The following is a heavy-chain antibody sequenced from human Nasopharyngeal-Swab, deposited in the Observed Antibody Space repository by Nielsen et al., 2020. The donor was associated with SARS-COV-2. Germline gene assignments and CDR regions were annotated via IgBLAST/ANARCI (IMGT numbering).Heavy chain of an antibody. Sequence: GGSLRLSCAASGFTFSNYGMHWVRQAPGKGLEWVAVISYDGNTKSYADSVRGRSLISRDNSHNTLYLQMSRLRTEDRAVYYCAKAFGEDQLAEDAFDAWGQGTMVTVSS. CDR3: AKAFGEDQLAEDAFDA. CDR2: ISYDGNTK. J-gene: IGHJ3*01. V-gene: IGHV3-30*18. D-gene: IGHD3-16*01. CDR1: GFTFSNYG.